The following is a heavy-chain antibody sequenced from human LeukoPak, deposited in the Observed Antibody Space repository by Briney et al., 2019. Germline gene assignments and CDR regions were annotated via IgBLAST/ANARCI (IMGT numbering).Heavy chain of an antibody. Sequence: SETLSLTCTVSGGSISSSSYYWDWIRQPPGKGLEWIGSIYYSGSTYYTTSLKGRVTISVDTSKTQFSLELSSVTSADTAVYYCARHSSGYLSYFDYWGQGTLVPVS. V-gene: IGHV4-39*01. CDR3: ARHSSGYLSYFDY. D-gene: IGHD3-22*01. CDR2: IYYSGST. CDR1: GGSISSSSYY. J-gene: IGHJ4*02.